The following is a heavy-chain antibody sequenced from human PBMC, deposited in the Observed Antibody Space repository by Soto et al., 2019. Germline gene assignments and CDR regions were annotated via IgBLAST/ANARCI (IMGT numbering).Heavy chain of an antibody. V-gene: IGHV1-69*01. D-gene: IGHD2-2*01. Sequence: QVQLVQSGAEVKKPGSSVKVSCKASGGTFSSYAINWVRQAPGQGLVWMGGIIPISDTTNYAQKFQGRVTITADESTSTAYMELSSLRSEDTAVYYCARSQGSSTSLEIYYYYYYGMDVWGQGTTVTVSS. CDR3: ARSQGSSTSLEIYYYYYYGMDV. CDR2: IIPISDTT. CDR1: GGTFSSYA. J-gene: IGHJ6*02.